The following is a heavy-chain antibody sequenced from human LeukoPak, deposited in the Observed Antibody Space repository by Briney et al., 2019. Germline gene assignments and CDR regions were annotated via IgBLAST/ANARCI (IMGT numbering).Heavy chain of an antibody. CDR3: ARGGDMPARPFDY. V-gene: IGHV1-2*02. CDR1: GYTFTGRY. Sequence: ASVKVSCKASGYTFTGRYIHWVRQAPGQGLEWMGRINPDSGDTDCVQMFEGRVTMTRDTSISTAYMELRRLRSDDTAVYYCARGGDMPARPFDYWGQGTLVPVFS. J-gene: IGHJ4*02. CDR2: INPDSGDT. D-gene: IGHD6-6*01.